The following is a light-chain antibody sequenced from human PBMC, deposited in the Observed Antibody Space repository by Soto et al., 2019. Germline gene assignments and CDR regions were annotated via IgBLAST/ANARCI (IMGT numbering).Light chain of an antibody. CDR1: QSVSSY. Sequence: EIVLTQSPATLSLSPGEGATLSCRASQSVSSYLAWYQQKPGQAPRLLIYDASNRATGIPARFSGSGSGTAFTLTISSLEPEDFAVYYCQQHSNWPLTFGGGTKVEIK. J-gene: IGKJ4*01. V-gene: IGKV3-11*01. CDR3: QQHSNWPLT. CDR2: DAS.